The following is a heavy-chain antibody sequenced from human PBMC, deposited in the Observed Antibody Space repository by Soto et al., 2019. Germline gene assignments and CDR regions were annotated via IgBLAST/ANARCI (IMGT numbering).Heavy chain of an antibody. CDR3: EREGDDHCIGTSCFHYYGLDV. CDR2: VEDDGNVK. D-gene: IGHD2-8*01. J-gene: IGHJ6*02. V-gene: IGHV3-33*05. CDR1: GFTFSSYG. Sequence: QVQLVESGGGVVQPGTSLRLSCAASGFTFSSYGIHWVRQAPGKGLEWVGLVEDDGNVKLYADSVKGRFTISRDNSNNAAYLHVNSLRVEDTAIYYCEREGDDHCIGTSCFHYYGLDVWGQGTTVTVSS.